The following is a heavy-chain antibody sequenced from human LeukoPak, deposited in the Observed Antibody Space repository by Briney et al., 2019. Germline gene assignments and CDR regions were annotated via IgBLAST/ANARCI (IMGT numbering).Heavy chain of an antibody. CDR3: ARVSPMTDGAFDL. D-gene: IGHD2-21*02. CDR1: GFMFGKHG. CDR2: SGPSGGTR. J-gene: IGHJ3*01. Sequence: GGSLRLSCEGSGFMFGKHGLIWVRQAPGKGLDWLSFSGPSGGTRLYADSVKGRFTISRDNAENSVFLQMNSLRVEDTAVYYCARVSPMTDGAFDLWGQGVMVTVSS. V-gene: IGHV3-48*03.